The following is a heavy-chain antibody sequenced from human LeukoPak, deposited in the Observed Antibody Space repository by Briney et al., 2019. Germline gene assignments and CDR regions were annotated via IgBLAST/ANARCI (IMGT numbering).Heavy chain of an antibody. V-gene: IGHV2-70*01. D-gene: IGHD6-13*01. J-gene: IGHJ5*02. CDR1: GFSLSTSGMC. CDR3: ARTLLRIAAAGTRNWFDP. Sequence: SGPTLVNPTQTLTLTCTFSGFSLSTSGMCVSWIRQPPGKALEWLALIDWDDDKYYSTSLKTRLTISKDTSKNQVVLTMTNMDPVDTATYYCARTLLRIAAAGTRNWFDPWGQGTLVTVPS. CDR2: IDWDDDK.